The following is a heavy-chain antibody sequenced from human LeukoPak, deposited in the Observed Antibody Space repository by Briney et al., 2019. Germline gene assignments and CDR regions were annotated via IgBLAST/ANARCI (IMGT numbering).Heavy chain of an antibody. V-gene: IGHV4-61*02. CDR1: GGSISSGSYY. D-gene: IGHD3-22*01. Sequence: PSQTLSLTCTVSGGSISSGSYYWSWIRQPAGKGLEWIGRIYTSGSTNYNPSLKSRVTISVDTSKNQFSLKLSSVTAADTAVYYCAKPYYYDSSGHWCFDLWGRGTLVTVSS. CDR3: AKPYYYDSSGHWCFDL. CDR2: IYTSGST. J-gene: IGHJ2*01.